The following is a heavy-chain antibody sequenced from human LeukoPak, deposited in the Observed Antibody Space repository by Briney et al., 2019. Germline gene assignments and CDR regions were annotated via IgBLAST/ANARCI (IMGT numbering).Heavy chain of an antibody. D-gene: IGHD3-3*01. CDR2: ISSSSSYI. V-gene: IGHV3-21*01. Sequence: PGGSLRLSCAASGFTFSSYAMSWVRQAPGKGLEWVSSISSSSSYIYYADSVKGRFTISRDNAKNSLYLQMNSLRAEDTAVYYCAREYYDFWSGYYAPYYYYGMDVWGQGTTVTVSS. CDR1: GFTFSSYA. CDR3: AREYYDFWSGYYAPYYYYGMDV. J-gene: IGHJ6*02.